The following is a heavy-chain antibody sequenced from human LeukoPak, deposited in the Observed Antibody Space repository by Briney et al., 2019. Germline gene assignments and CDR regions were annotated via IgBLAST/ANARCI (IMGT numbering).Heavy chain of an antibody. Sequence: ASVKVSCKASGYTFTSYYMHWVRQAPGQGLEWMGIINPSGGSTSYAQKFQGRVTMTRDMSTSTVYMELSSLRSEDTAVYYCARETAPHYDSSGYYARLEGSLDYWGQGTLVTVSS. J-gene: IGHJ4*02. D-gene: IGHD3-22*01. CDR2: INPSGGST. CDR3: ARETAPHYDSSGYYARLEGSLDY. V-gene: IGHV1-46*01. CDR1: GYTFTSYY.